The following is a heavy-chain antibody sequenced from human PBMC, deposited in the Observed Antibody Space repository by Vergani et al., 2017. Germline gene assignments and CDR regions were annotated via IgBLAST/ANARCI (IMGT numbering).Heavy chain of an antibody. J-gene: IGHJ4*02. CDR3: ASPPVAATRGDY. V-gene: IGHV3-30*04. D-gene: IGHD2-15*01. CDR2: ISYDGSHK. CDR1: GFTFSSYA. Sequence: QVQLVESGGGVVQPGRSLRLSCAASGFTFSSYAMHWVRQAPGKGLEWVAVISYDGSHKYYADSVKGRFTISRDTSKNTLYLQMNSLRAEDTAVYYCASPPVAATRGDYWGQGTLVTVSS.